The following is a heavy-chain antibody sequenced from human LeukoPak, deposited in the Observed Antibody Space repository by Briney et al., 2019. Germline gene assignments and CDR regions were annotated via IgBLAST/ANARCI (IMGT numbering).Heavy chain of an antibody. V-gene: IGHV1-2*02. CDR2: MNPNSGVT. CDR3: TGGPGTGGLDY. Sequence: ASVKVSCKPSGYTFTVNYLHWVRQAPGQGLEWVGWMNPNSGVTGYAQNFQGRVTMTRDTSISTAYMELSSLTSDDTAVYYCTGGPGTGGLDYWGQESLVTVS. J-gene: IGHJ4*02. CDR1: GYTFTVNY. D-gene: IGHD3-10*01.